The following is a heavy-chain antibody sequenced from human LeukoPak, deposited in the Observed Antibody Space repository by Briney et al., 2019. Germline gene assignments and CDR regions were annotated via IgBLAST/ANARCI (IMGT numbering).Heavy chain of an antibody. V-gene: IGHV3-23*01. D-gene: IGHD5-12*01. Sequence: GGSLRLSCAASGFTFSAYAMAWVRRPPGRGLEWVSTMALSGGPTHYADAVEGRFTISRDDSKSTLYLHINNLRAEDTAVYYCAKDRADVVPTMVLDYWGQGILVTVSS. CDR2: MALSGGPT. CDR1: GFTFSAYA. CDR3: AKDRADVVPTMVLDY. J-gene: IGHJ4*02.